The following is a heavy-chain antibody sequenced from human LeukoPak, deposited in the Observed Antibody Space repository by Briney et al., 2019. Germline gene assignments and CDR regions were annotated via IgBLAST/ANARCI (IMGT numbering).Heavy chain of an antibody. D-gene: IGHD6-19*01. CDR2: ISGTGDNS. V-gene: IGHV3-23*01. CDR1: GFAFSSYD. CDR3: AFPAHHWLVRGAFDI. Sequence: GGSLRLSCAASGFAFSSYDMNWVRQAAGKGLERVSQISGTGDNSDYADSVKGRFTISRDNSKRTLYLQLNNLRVGDTAIYYCAFPAHHWLVRGAFDIWGQGTVVTVSS. J-gene: IGHJ3*02.